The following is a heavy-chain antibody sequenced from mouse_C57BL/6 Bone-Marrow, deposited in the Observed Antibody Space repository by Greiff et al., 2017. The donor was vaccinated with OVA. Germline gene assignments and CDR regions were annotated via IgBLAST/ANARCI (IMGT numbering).Heavy chain of an antibody. CDR1: GFNIKDDY. Sequence: VQLQQSGAELVRPGASVKLSCTASGFNIKDDYMHWVKQRPEQGLEWIGWIDPENGDTEYASKFKGKATITADTSSNTAYLQLSSLTSEDTAFYYCTTFITTVVKAYWGQGTLVTVSA. J-gene: IGHJ3*01. D-gene: IGHD1-1*01. CDR2: IDPENGDT. CDR3: TTFITTVVKAY. V-gene: IGHV14-4*01.